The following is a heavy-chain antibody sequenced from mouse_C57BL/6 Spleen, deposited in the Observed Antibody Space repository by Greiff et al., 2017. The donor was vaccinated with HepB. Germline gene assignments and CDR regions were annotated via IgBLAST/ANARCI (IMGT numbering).Heavy chain of an antibody. D-gene: IGHD3-3*01. CDR2: IYPRDGST. J-gene: IGHJ2*01. Sequence: VKLMESGPELVKPGASVKLSCKASGYTFTSYDINWVKQRPGQGLEWIGWIYPRDGSTKYNEKFKGKATLTVDTSASTAYMELHSLTSEDSAVYFCARRKGNNYFDYWGQGTTLTVSS. CDR3: ARRKGNNYFDY. CDR1: GYTFTSYD. V-gene: IGHV1-85*01.